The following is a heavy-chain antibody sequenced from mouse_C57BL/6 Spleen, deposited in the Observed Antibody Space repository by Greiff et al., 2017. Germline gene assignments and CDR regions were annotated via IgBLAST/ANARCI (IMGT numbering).Heavy chain of an antibody. CDR3: TRHYSNYPSFDY. V-gene: IGHV1-15*01. CDR1: GYTFTDYE. Sequence: SGAELVRPGASVTLSCKASGYTFTDYEMHWVKQTPVHGLEWIGAIDPETGGTAYNQKFKGKAILTADKSSSTAYMGLRSLTSEDSAVYYCTRHYSNYPSFDYWGQGTTLTVSS. D-gene: IGHD2-5*01. CDR2: IDPETGGT. J-gene: IGHJ2*01.